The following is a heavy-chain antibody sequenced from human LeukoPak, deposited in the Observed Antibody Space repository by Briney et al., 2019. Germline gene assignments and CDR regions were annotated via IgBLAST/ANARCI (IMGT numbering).Heavy chain of an antibody. CDR2: ISTSVNTR. CDR1: GFTFSSYE. V-gene: IGHV3-48*03. J-gene: IGHJ4*02. Sequence: GGSLRLSCAASGFTFSSYEMNWVRQAPGKGLEWVSYISTSVNTRYYADSVKGRFTISRDNAKNSLYLQMNSLRAEDTAVYYCARKDVGFDYWGQGTLVSVSS. CDR3: ARKDVGFDY. D-gene: IGHD1-26*01.